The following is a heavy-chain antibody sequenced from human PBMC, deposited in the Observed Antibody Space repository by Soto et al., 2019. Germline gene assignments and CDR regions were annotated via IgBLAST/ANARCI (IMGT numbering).Heavy chain of an antibody. CDR3: ASRFVDSATGYCDR. CDR1: GGSLINGNYS. Sequence: VSGGSLINGNYSWTWIRQPPGKALEWIGYIYHSGSTYYNPSLRSRVTLSVDRSKNQFSLNMKSMTAADTAVYYCASRFVDSATGYCDRWGQGTLGIVSA. J-gene: IGHJ4*02. D-gene: IGHD5-12*01. CDR2: IYHSGST. V-gene: IGHV4-30-2*01.